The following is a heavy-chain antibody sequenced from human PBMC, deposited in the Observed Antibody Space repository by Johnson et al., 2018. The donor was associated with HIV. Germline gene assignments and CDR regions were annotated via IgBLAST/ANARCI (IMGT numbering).Heavy chain of an antibody. V-gene: IGHV3-30*03. J-gene: IGHJ3*02. CDR2: ISYDGSNK. CDR3: TRELGEDDYYESGGDAFDI. Sequence: VQLVESGGGVVQPGRSLRLSCAASGFTFSSYVMYWVRQAPGKGLEWVAVISYDGSNKYYADSVKGRFTISRDNSKNTLYLQMNSLRAEDTAVYYCTRELGEDDYYESGGDAFDIWGQGTMVTVSS. CDR1: GFTFSSYV. D-gene: IGHD3-22*01.